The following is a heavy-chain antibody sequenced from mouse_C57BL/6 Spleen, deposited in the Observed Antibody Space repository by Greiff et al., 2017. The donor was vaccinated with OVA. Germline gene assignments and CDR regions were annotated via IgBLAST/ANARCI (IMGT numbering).Heavy chain of an antibody. D-gene: IGHD2-4*01. Sequence: QVHVKQSGPELVKPGASVKISCKASGYAFSSSWMNWVKQRPGKGLEWIGRIYPGDGDTNSNGKFKGKATLTADKSSSTAYMQLSSLTSEDSAVYFCARSGYDYDAGYFDYWGQGTTLTVSS. J-gene: IGHJ2*01. CDR2: IYPGDGDT. CDR3: ARSGYDYDAGYFDY. V-gene: IGHV1-82*01. CDR1: GYAFSSSW.